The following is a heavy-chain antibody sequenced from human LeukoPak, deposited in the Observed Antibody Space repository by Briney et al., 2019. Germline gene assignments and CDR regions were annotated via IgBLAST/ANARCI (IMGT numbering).Heavy chain of an antibody. J-gene: IGHJ4*02. CDR2: INSDGGTT. CDR1: GFTFGTYW. Sequence: GGSLRLSCGASGFTFGTYWMHWVRQAPGKGLVWVSGINSDGGTTTYADSVKGRFTISRDNAKNSLYLQMNSLRAEDTAVYYCARDGSGIGNYFDYWGQGTLVTVSS. D-gene: IGHD3-10*01. CDR3: ARDGSGIGNYFDY. V-gene: IGHV3-74*01.